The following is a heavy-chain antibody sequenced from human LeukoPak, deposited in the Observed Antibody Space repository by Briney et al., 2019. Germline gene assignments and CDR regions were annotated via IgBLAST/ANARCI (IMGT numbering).Heavy chain of an antibody. V-gene: IGHV3-23*01. CDR2: ISGSCGST. CDR3: AKEVCSSSSGFRFDY. CDR1: GFIFSSYA. D-gene: IGHD6-6*01. Sequence: GGSLRLSCAASGFIFSSYAMSWVRQAPGQGQEWVSAISGSCGSTYYANPVKSRLIISRDSSKKTRYLQMNSLRADDTAVYYCAKEVCSSSSGFRFDYWGQGTLVTVSS. J-gene: IGHJ4*02.